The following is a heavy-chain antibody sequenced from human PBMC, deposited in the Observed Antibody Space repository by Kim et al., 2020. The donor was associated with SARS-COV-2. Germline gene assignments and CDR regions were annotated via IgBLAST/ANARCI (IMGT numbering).Heavy chain of an antibody. CDR1: GYTLTELS. Sequence: ASVKVSCKVSGYTLTELSMHWVRQAPGKGLEWMGGFDPEDGETIYAQKFQGRVTMTEDTSTDTAYMELSSLRSEDTAVYYCATDGPPGSYARNYYGIDVWGQGTTVTVSS. D-gene: IGHD1-26*01. V-gene: IGHV1-24*01. J-gene: IGHJ6*02. CDR2: FDPEDGET. CDR3: ATDGPPGSYARNYYGIDV.